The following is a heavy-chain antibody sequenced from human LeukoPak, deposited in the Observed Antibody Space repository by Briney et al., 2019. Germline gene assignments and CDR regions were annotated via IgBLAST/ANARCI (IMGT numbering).Heavy chain of an antibody. J-gene: IGHJ4*02. CDR3: ARDLLDPDYQPLLYYLV. V-gene: IGHV3-21*01. CDR2: ISSSSSYI. Sequence: PGGSLRLSCAASGFTFSSYSMNWVRQAPGKGLEWVSSISSSSSYIYYADSVKGRFTISRDNAKNSLYLQMNSLRAEDTAVYYCARDLLDPDYQPLLYYLVWGQGTLVTVSS. CDR1: GFTFSSYS. D-gene: IGHD2-2*02.